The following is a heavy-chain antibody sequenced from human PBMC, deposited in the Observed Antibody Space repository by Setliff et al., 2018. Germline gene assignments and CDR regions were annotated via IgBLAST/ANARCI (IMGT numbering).Heavy chain of an antibody. CDR1: DDSTRNNNYF. V-gene: IGHV4-30-4*08. D-gene: IGHD2-15*01. Sequence: SETLSLTCAVSDDSTRNNNYFWAWIRQPPGKGLEWIGFMYHNGGTHYSPSLKSRVSLSVDTSKRQVSLKLNTATAADTAVYYCARGTYANSWARFDFWGRGTLVTVSS. CDR3: ARGTYANSWARFDF. CDR2: MYHNGGT. J-gene: IGHJ4*02.